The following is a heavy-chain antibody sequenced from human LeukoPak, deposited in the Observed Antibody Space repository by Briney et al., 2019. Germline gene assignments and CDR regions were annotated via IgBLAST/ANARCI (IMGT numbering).Heavy chain of an antibody. Sequence: SETLSLTCAVYGGSFSGYYWSWIRQPPGKGLEWIGYIYYSGSTNYNPSLKSRVTISVDTSKNQFSLKLSSVTAADTAVYYCARVSIAVAGTRAFDIWGQGTMVTVPS. D-gene: IGHD6-19*01. CDR2: IYYSGST. CDR1: GGSFSGYY. V-gene: IGHV4-59*01. J-gene: IGHJ3*02. CDR3: ARVSIAVAGTRAFDI.